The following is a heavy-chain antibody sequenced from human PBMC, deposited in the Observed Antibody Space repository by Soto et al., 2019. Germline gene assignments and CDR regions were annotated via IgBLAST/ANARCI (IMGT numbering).Heavy chain of an antibody. CDR2: ISGSGGST. D-gene: IGHD6-13*01. CDR1: GFTFRRYA. Sequence: EVQLLESGGGLVQPGGYLRLSCAASGFTFRRYAMSWVRQAPGKGLEWVSAISGSGGSTYYADSVKGRFTISRDNSKNTLYLQMNSLRAEDTAVYYCAKSGSWYTSGYYGMDVWCQGTTVTVSS. CDR3: AKSGSWYTSGYYGMDV. J-gene: IGHJ6*02. V-gene: IGHV3-23*01.